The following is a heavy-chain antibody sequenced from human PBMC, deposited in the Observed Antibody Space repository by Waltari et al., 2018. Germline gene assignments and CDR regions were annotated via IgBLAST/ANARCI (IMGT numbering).Heavy chain of an antibody. J-gene: IGHJ3*02. CDR1: GFSLSTSGVV. D-gene: IGHD3-16*02. CDR2: IYWNDDK. V-gene: IGHV2-5*01. CDR3: AHRLYYDYVWGSYPLDAFDI. Sequence: QITLKESGPTLVKPTQTLTLTCTFPGFSLSTSGVVVGWIRQPPGTALEWLAIIYWNDDKRYSPSLKSRLTITKDTSKNQVVLTMTNMDPVDTATYYCAHRLYYDYVWGSYPLDAFDIWGQGTMVTVSS.